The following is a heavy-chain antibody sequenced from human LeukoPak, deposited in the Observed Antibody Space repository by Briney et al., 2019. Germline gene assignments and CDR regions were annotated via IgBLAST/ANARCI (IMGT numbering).Heavy chain of an antibody. D-gene: IGHD3-10*01. CDR1: GYTFTDYY. CDR3: AREVILWSTGWFDP. Sequence: SVKVSCKTSGYTFTDYYIHWVRQAPGQGLEWMGRIIPIFGTANYAQKFQGRVTITTDESTSTAYMELSSLRSEDTAVYYCAREVILWSTGWFDPWGQGTLVTVSS. V-gene: IGHV1-69*05. CDR2: IIPIFGTA. J-gene: IGHJ5*02.